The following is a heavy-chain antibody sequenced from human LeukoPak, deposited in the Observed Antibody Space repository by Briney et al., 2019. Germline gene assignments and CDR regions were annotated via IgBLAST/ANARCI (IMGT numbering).Heavy chain of an antibody. CDR1: GFIFSTYG. D-gene: IGHD4-17*01. V-gene: IGHV3-33*01. CDR3: ASSTVTTRGVGDFDL. CDR2: IWYDGSNE. Sequence: PGTSLRLSREASGFIFSTYGMNWVRQAPGKGLEWVAIIWYDGSNEYYADSVKGRFSISRDNSKSTLYLEMNSLRADDTAIYYCASSTVTTRGVGDFDLWGHGTWVTVSS. J-gene: IGHJ3*01.